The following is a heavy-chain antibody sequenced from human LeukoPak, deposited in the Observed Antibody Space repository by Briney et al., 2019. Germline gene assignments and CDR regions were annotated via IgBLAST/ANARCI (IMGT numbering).Heavy chain of an antibody. J-gene: IGHJ4*02. V-gene: IGHV1-46*01. CDR1: GDTFSSYY. CDR3: ARHDLPGMSPFDY. D-gene: IGHD6-13*01. Sequence: ASVKVSCKTSGDTFSSYYMHWVRQAPGQGLEWMGIINLSGGTTSYPQKFQGRVTMTRDTSTSTVYMELNSLRSEDTAVYYCARHDLPGMSPFDYWGQGTLVTVSS. CDR2: INLSGGTT.